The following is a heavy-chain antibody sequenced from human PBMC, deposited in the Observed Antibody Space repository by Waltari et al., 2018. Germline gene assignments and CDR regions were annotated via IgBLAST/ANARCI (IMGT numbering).Heavy chain of an antibody. V-gene: IGHV1-69*02. Sequence: QVQLVQSGAEVKKPGSSVKVSCKASGGTFSSYTISWVRQAPGQGLEWMVRINPILGITNCAQKFQGRVTITADKSTSTAYMELSSLRSEDTAVYYCARYPFGAEWYYFDYWGQGTLVTVSS. CDR1: GGTFSSYT. CDR2: INPILGIT. CDR3: ARYPFGAEWYYFDY. D-gene: IGHD3-16*01. J-gene: IGHJ4*02.